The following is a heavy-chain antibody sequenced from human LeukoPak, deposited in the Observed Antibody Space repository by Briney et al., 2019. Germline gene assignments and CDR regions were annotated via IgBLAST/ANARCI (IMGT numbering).Heavy chain of an antibody. CDR3: ARHDDGQGYYYYYMDV. V-gene: IGHV4-39*01. D-gene: IGHD1-1*01. CDR1: GVSISSSSYY. J-gene: IGHJ6*03. Sequence: SETLSLTCTVSGVSISSSSYYWGWIRQPPGKGLEWIGSIYYSGSTYYNPSLKSRVTISVDTSKNQFSLKLSSVPAADTAVYYCARHDDGQGYYYYYMDVWGKGTTVTVSS. CDR2: IYYSGST.